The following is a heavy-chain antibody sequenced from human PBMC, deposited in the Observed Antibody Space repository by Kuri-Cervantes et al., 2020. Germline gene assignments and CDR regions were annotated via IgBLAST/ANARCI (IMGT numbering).Heavy chain of an antibody. CDR1: GFTFSSYD. CDR2: IGTAGDT. Sequence: GESLKISCAASGFTFSSYDMHWVRQGTGKSPEWVSVIGTAGDTYYPSSVKGRFTISRENAKNSLYLQMNSLRAEDTAVYYCAKDLGSRSGSYLGDAFDIWGQGTMVTVSS. CDR3: AKDLGSRSGSYLGDAFDI. D-gene: IGHD1-26*01. J-gene: IGHJ3*02. V-gene: IGHV3-13*01.